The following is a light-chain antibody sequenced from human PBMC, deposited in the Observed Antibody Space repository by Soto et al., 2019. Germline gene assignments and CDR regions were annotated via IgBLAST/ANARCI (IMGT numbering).Light chain of an antibody. CDR1: QTISTY. Sequence: DIQMTQSPSSLSASIGDRVTITCRASQTISTYLNWYQQRQGKAPNLLIYAASSLQTGVPSRFSGSGSGTDFTLTISDLQPEDSATYYCQQSYSTLIFTFGPGTTVDI. V-gene: IGKV1-39*01. CDR3: QQSYSTLIFT. CDR2: AAS. J-gene: IGKJ3*01.